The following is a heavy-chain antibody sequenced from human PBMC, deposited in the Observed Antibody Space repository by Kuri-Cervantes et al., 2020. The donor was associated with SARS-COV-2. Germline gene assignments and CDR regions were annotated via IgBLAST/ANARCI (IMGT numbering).Heavy chain of an antibody. J-gene: IGHJ4*02. D-gene: IGHD6-13*01. CDR2: ITWDGYNT. V-gene: IGHV3-43D*03. CDR1: GFTLNDYG. CDR3: AKEMAAAVFLPDYFDY. Sequence: GGSLRLSCATSGFTLNDYGMYWVRQAPGKGLEWVSCITWDGYNTFYADSVKGRFTISRDNSKNTLYLQMNSLRAEDTAVYYCAKEMAAAVFLPDYFDYWGQGTLVTVSS.